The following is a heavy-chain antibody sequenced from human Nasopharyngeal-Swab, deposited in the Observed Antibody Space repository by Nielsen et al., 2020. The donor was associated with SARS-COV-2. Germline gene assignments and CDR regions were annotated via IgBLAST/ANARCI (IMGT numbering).Heavy chain of an antibody. Sequence: SVKVSCKASGGTFSSYAISWVRQAPGQGLEWMGGIIPIFGTANYAQKFQGRVTITADESTSTAYMELSSLRSEDTAVYYCARGGGRYSSSWYEGNWFDLWGQGTLVTVSS. CDR2: IIPIFGTA. V-gene: IGHV1-69*13. CDR1: GGTFSSYA. CDR3: ARGGGRYSSSWYEGNWFDL. D-gene: IGHD6-13*01. J-gene: IGHJ5*02.